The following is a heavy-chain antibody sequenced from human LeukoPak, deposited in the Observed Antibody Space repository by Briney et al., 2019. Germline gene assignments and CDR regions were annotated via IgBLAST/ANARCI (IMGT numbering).Heavy chain of an antibody. CDR3: GKVGGNSNS. D-gene: IGHD4-23*01. CDR1: GGXITSDIFY. Sequence: SETLSLTCTVSGGXITSDIFYWNWIRQHPGKGLEWIGSIHNSRGTSYNPSLESRLTISVDTSENQFFLKMSYVTAADTAMYYCGKVGGNSNSWGQGTLVTVSS. CDR2: IHNSRGT. J-gene: IGHJ5*02. V-gene: IGHV4-31*03.